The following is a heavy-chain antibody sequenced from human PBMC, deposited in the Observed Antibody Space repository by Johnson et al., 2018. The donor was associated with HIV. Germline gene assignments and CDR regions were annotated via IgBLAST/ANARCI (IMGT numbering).Heavy chain of an antibody. V-gene: IGHV3-11*04. Sequence: QVQLVESGGGLVKPGGSLRLSCAASGFTFSDYYMSWIRQGTGKGLEWVSYISSSGNNKYYADSVKGRFTVSRDNSQNTLYLQINTLRTEDTAVYYCANLGDYSGLNGFDIWGQGTMVTVSS. CDR3: ANLGDYSGLNGFDI. CDR1: GFTFSDYY. CDR2: ISSSGNNK. J-gene: IGHJ3*02. D-gene: IGHD4/OR15-4a*01.